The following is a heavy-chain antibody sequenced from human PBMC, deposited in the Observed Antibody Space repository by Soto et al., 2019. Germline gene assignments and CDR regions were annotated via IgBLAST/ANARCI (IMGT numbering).Heavy chain of an antibody. CDR2: SHYSGST. V-gene: IGHV4-59*01. J-gene: IGHJ4*02. CDR3: VRSAVDSGRYWGLDH. D-gene: IGHD1-26*01. Sequence: RQPQGNGLEWIGYSHYSGSTTYNPSLKSRVTMSVDTSKNQFFLKLNAVTAADTAVFYCVRSAVDSGRYWGLDHWGQGSLVTVS.